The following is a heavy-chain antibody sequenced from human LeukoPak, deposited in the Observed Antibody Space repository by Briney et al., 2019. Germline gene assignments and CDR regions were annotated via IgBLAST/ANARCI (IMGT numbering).Heavy chain of an antibody. V-gene: IGHV3-48*04. J-gene: IGHJ4*02. CDR1: GFTFSTYS. CDR3: ARDWGSAYSSYYFDY. Sequence: GGSLRLSCAASGFTFSTYSMNWVRQAPGKGLEWVSYISGSSSTIYYADSVKGRFTISRDNAKNSLYLQMNSLRAEDTTVYFCARDWGSAYSSYYFDYWGQGTLVTVSS. CDR2: ISGSSSTI. D-gene: IGHD3-22*01.